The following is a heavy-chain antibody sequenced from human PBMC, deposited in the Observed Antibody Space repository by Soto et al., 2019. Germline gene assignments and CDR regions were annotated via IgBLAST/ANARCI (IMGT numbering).Heavy chain of an antibody. Sequence: QVQLQESGPGLVTPSETLSLTCTVSGASINSGGYYWSWIRQLPGKGLEWIGYIYFSGSTYSNPSLESRVSISLDTAHNQFSLKLRSVTAADAAMYFWASGDAWDALLAHWGQGILVTVSS. CDR3: ASGDAWDALLAH. CDR1: GASINSGGYY. D-gene: IGHD4-17*01. V-gene: IGHV4-31*03. J-gene: IGHJ4*02. CDR2: IYFSGST.